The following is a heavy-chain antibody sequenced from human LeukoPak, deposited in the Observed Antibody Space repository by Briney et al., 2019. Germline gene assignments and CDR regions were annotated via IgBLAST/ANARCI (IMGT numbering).Heavy chain of an antibody. D-gene: IGHD3-22*01. Sequence: GASVKVSCKASGHTFTSYDINWVRQATGQGLEWMGWMNPNSGNTGYAQKFQGRVTMTRNTSISTAYMELSSLRSEDTAVYYCARGTYYDSSDAFDIWGQGTMVTVSS. CDR1: GHTFTSYD. CDR2: MNPNSGNT. J-gene: IGHJ3*02. CDR3: ARGTYYDSSDAFDI. V-gene: IGHV1-8*01.